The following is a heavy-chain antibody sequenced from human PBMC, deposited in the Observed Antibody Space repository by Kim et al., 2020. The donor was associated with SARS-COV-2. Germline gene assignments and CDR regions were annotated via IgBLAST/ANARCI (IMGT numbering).Heavy chain of an antibody. D-gene: IGHD3-3*01. CDR1: GGSFSGYY. J-gene: IGHJ4*02. V-gene: IGHV4-34*01. CDR2: INHSGST. Sequence: SETLSLTCAVYGGSFSGYYWSWIRQPPGKGLEWIGEINHSGSTNYNPSLKSRVTISVDTSKNQFSLKLSSVTAADTAVYYCARGSGPYYDFWSGYELYFDYWGQGTLVTVSS. CDR3: ARGSGPYYDFWSGYELYFDY.